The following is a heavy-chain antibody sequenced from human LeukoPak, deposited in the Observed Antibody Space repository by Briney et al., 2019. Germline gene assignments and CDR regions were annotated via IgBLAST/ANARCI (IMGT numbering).Heavy chain of an antibody. CDR3: ARGLRDYDSSGVLDS. CDR2: ISYDGSNK. Sequence: GGSLRLSCAASGFTFSSYAMHWVRQALGKGLEWVAVISYDGSNKYYADSVKGRFTTSRDNSKNTLYLQMNSLRAEDTAVYYCARGLRDYDSSGVLDSWGQGTLVTVSS. V-gene: IGHV3-30-3*01. CDR1: GFTFSSYA. D-gene: IGHD3-22*01. J-gene: IGHJ4*02.